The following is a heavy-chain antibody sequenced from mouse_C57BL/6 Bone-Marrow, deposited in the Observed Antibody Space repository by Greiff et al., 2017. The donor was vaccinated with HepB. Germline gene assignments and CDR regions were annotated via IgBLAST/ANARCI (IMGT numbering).Heavy chain of an antibody. CDR3: ARDELAWFAY. CDR2: IDPSDSYT. CDR1: GYTFTSYW. D-gene: IGHD4-1*01. Sequence: VQLQQPGAELVKPGASVKLSCKASGYTFTSYWMQWVKQRPGQGLEWIGVIDPSDSYTNYNQKFKGKATLTVDTSSSTAYMQLSSLTSEDSAVYYCARDELAWFAYWGQGTLVTVSA. J-gene: IGHJ3*01. V-gene: IGHV1-50*01.